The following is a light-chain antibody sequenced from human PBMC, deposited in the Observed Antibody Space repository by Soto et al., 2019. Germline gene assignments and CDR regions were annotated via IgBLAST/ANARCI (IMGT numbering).Light chain of an antibody. CDR1: NIGSKS. CDR3: QVWDKSSDHAV. Sequence: SSELTQPPSVSVAPGKTARITCGGNNIGSKSVHWYQQKPGQAPVVVMYYDSVRPSGIPERFSGAKSGNTATLTISRVEAGDEADYYCQVWDKSSDHAVFGGGTQLTVL. V-gene: IGLV3-21*04. CDR2: YDS. J-gene: IGLJ7*01.